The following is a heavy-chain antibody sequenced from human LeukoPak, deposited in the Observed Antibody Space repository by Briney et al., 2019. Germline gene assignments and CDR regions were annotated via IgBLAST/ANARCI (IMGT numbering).Heavy chain of an antibody. CDR3: ARGVGGFGELLNY. V-gene: IGHV4-34*01. CDR2: INHSGST. CDR1: GGSFSGYY. Sequence: SETLSLTCAVYGGSFSGYYWSWIRQPPGKGLEWIGEINHSGSTNYNPSLKSRVTISVDTSKNQFSLKLSSVTAADTAVYYCARGVGGFGELLNYWGQGTLVTVFS. D-gene: IGHD3-10*01. J-gene: IGHJ4*02.